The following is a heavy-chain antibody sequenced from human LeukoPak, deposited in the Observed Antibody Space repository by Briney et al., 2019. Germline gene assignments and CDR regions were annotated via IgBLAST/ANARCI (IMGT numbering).Heavy chain of an antibody. CDR2: ISVYNGNT. CDR1: GYTFTSYG. V-gene: IGHV1-18*01. J-gene: IGHJ3*02. D-gene: IGHD3-22*01. Sequence: ASVKVSCKASGYTFTSYGISWVRQAPGQGLEWMGWISVYNGNTNYAQKLQGRVTMTTDTSTSTAYMELRSLRSDDTAVYYCAREITYYYDSSGYGDIWGQGTMVTVSS. CDR3: AREITYYYDSSGYGDI.